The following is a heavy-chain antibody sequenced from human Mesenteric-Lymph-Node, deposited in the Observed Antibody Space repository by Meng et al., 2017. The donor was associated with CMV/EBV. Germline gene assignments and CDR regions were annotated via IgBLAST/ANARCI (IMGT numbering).Heavy chain of an antibody. CDR3: ARNPNSGSYRDAFDI. CDR1: GFTVSSNY. CDR2: ICSGGST. J-gene: IGHJ3*02. D-gene: IGHD1-26*01. Sequence: GGSLRLSCAASGFTVSSNYMSWVRQAPGKGLEWVSVICSGGSTYYADSVKGRFTISRDNSKNTLYLQMNSLRAEDTAVYYCARNPNSGSYRDAFDIWGQGTMVTVSS. V-gene: IGHV3-53*01.